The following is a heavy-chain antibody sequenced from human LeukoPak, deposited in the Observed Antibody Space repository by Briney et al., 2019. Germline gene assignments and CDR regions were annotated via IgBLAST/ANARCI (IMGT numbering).Heavy chain of an antibody. CDR3: AREIVVVPAAIRYYFDY. D-gene: IGHD2-2*01. Sequence: ASVKVSRKASGYTFTSYYMHWVRQAPGQGLEWMGIINPSGGSTSYAQKFQGRVTMTRDTSTSTVYMELSSLRSEDTAVYYCAREIVVVPAAIRYYFDYWGQGTLVTVSS. CDR2: INPSGGST. CDR1: GYTFTSYY. V-gene: IGHV1-46*01. J-gene: IGHJ4*02.